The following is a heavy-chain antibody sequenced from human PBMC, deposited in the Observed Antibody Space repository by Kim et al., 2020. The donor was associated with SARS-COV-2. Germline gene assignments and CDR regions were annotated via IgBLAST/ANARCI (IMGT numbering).Heavy chain of an antibody. CDR1: GGSISSYY. Sequence: SETLSLICTVSGGSISSYYWSWIRQPPGKGLEWIGHIYYSGSTNYNPSLKSRVTISVDTSKNQFSLKLSSVTAADTAVYYFARGTAAGYFDYWGQGTLVT. V-gene: IGHV4-59*01. CDR3: ARGTAAGYFDY. D-gene: IGHD6-13*01. CDR2: IYYSGST. J-gene: IGHJ4*02.